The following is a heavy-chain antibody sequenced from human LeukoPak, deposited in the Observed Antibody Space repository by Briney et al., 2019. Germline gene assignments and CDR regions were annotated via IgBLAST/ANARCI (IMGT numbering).Heavy chain of an antibody. CDR1: GWTFSDYC. J-gene: IGHJ4*02. CDR2: IRYDGSIK. D-gene: IGHD2/OR15-2a*01. V-gene: IGHV3-33*03. CDR3: TRKGSQWDFLVDY. Sequence: PWGSLCLSCAAYGWTFSDYCLHWVRQAPGKGLEWVAVIRYDGSIKNYADSVKGRFTISRDNSKNTLYLQMDSLTAEDTAVYYCTRKGSQWDFLVDYWGQGTRVAVSP.